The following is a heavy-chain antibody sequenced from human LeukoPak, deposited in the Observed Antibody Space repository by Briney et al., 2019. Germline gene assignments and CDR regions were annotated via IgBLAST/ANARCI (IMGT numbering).Heavy chain of an antibody. Sequence: PSETLSRTCTVSGGSISSYYWSWIRQPPGKGLEWIGYIYYSGSTNYNPSLKSRVTISVDTSKNQFSLKLSSVTAADTAVYYCARARVITHDFDYWGQGTLVTVSS. D-gene: IGHD4-17*01. V-gene: IGHV4-59*01. J-gene: IGHJ4*02. CDR3: ARARVITHDFDY. CDR2: IYYSGST. CDR1: GGSISSYY.